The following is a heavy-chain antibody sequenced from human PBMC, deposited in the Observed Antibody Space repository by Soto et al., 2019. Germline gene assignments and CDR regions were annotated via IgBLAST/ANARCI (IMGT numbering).Heavy chain of an antibody. CDR2: IYYSGST. CDR1: GGSISSGDYY. CDR3: ARGRRGVGVLNWFDP. D-gene: IGHD2-2*01. V-gene: IGHV4-30-4*01. Sequence: QVQLQESGPGLVKPSQTLSLTRTVSGGSISSGDYYWSWIRQPPGKGLEWIGYIYYSGSTYYNPSLKSRFTIPVDTSKNQFSLKLSSVTAADTAVYYCARGRRGVGVLNWFDPWGQGTLVTVSS. J-gene: IGHJ5*02.